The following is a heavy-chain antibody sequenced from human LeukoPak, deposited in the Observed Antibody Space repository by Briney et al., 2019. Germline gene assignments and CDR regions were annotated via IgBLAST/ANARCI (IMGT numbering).Heavy chain of an antibody. CDR3: ARDLSYYYDSSGPINYYYYMDV. CDR1: GGSISSGSYY. V-gene: IGHV4-61*02. CDR2: IYNSGST. J-gene: IGHJ6*03. Sequence: PSETLSLTCTVSGGSISSGSYYWSWVRQPAGKGLEWIGRIYNSGSTNYNPSLKSRLTISVDTSKNQFSLKLSSVTAADTAVYYCARDLSYYYDSSGPINYYYYMDVWGKGTTVTVSS. D-gene: IGHD3-22*01.